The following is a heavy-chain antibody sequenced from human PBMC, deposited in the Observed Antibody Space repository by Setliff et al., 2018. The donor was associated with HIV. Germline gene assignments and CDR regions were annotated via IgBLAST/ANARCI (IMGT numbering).Heavy chain of an antibody. J-gene: IGHJ5*02. CDR2: IFRSGTT. CDR3: ARDRHYSGLGSYGP. D-gene: IGHD3-10*01. CDR1: GGSFGDYH. V-gene: IGHV4-4*07. Sequence: PSETLSLTCTLSGGSFGDYHWSWIRQPAGRGLERIGRIFRSGTTDYKFSLKSRVTISIDTSRNQFSLRLTSVTAEDTAVYYCARDRHYSGLGSYGPWGPGTLVTVSS.